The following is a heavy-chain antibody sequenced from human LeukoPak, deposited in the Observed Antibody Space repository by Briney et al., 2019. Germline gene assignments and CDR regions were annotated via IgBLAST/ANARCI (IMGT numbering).Heavy chain of an antibody. V-gene: IGHV3-23*01. J-gene: IGHJ4*02. D-gene: IGHD2-15*01. Sequence: GGSLRLSCAASGFNFANHAMSWVRQTPGKGLEWVSAISGGGDITYYADSVQGRFTISRDNSKSTLCLQMNSLRAEDTAVYYCAKQLGYCSDGSCYFPYWGQGTLVTVSS. CDR1: GFNFANHA. CDR2: ISGGGDIT. CDR3: AKQLGYCSDGSCYFPY.